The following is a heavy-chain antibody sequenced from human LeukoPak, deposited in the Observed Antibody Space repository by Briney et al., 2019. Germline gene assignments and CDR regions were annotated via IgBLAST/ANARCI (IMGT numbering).Heavy chain of an antibody. CDR1: GFTFTNSA. D-gene: IGHD2-15*01. V-gene: IGHV1-58*01. Sequence: SVKVSCKASGFTFTNSAVQWVRPARGQRLEWIGWIVVGSGITNYAQKFQERVTVTRDMSASTAYMELSSLRSEDTAVYYCAAEKRVYCSGGACYPDAFDIWGQGTTVTVSS. J-gene: IGHJ3*02. CDR2: IVVGSGIT. CDR3: AAEKRVYCSGGACYPDAFDI.